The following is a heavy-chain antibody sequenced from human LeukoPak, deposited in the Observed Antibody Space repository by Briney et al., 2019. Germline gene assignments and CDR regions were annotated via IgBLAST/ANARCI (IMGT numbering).Heavy chain of an antibody. D-gene: IGHD1-26*01. CDR2: ISNDGSRK. V-gene: IGHV3-30-3*01. Sequence: GGSLRLSCAASEFTFSNYAIHWVRQAPGEGLEWVAGISNDGSRKYYADSVKGRFTISRDSSKNTLYLQMKSLRADDTAVYYCARDLGGATLDAFDIWGRGTMVTVSS. J-gene: IGHJ3*02. CDR3: ARDLGGATLDAFDI. CDR1: EFTFSNYA.